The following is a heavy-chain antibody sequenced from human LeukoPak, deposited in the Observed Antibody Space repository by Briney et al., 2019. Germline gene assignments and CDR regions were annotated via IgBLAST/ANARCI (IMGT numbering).Heavy chain of an antibody. D-gene: IGHD1-26*01. Sequence: GGSLRLSCAASGPTFSSYAMSWVRQAPRKGLEGVSAINGSGGSTYYADSIKDRFTISRDNSKNTLHLQMNSLKPDDTAVYYFAKDDRGSYYTAFDIWGQGTMVTVSS. CDR2: INGSGGST. CDR3: AKDDRGSYYTAFDI. V-gene: IGHV3-23*01. CDR1: GPTFSSYA. J-gene: IGHJ3*02.